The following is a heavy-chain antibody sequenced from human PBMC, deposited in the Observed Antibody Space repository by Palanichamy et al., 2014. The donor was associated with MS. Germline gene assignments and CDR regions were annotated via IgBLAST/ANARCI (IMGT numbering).Heavy chain of an antibody. J-gene: IGHJ3*02. CDR2: INYSGSS. CDR3: ARFCSSSTCYLFALDI. V-gene: IGHV4-31*03. Sequence: QVQLQESGPGLVKPFQTLSLTCTVSDGSISSGGYYWSWIRQRPGKGLELIGYINYSGSSSYNPSLKSRVIMAVDTSKNQFSLKLSSVTAADTAVYYCARFCSSSTCYLFALDIWGQGTMVTVSS. D-gene: IGHD2-2*01. CDR1: DGSISSGGYY.